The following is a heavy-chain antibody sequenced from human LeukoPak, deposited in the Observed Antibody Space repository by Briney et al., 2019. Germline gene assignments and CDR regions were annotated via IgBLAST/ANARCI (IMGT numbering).Heavy chain of an antibody. J-gene: IGHJ6*03. V-gene: IGHV3-23*01. CDR3: AKDLYCSSTSCYMDV. CDR1: GFTFSNYA. D-gene: IGHD2-2*01. Sequence: PGGSLRLSCAASGFTFSNYAMSWVRQAPGKGLEWVSGISGSGGYTYYADSVKGRFTISRDNSKNTPYLQMNSLRAEDTAVYYCAKDLYCSSTSCYMDVWGKGTTVTASS. CDR2: ISGSGGYT.